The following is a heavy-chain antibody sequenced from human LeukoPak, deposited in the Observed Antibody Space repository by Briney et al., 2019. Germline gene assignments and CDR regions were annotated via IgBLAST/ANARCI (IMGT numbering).Heavy chain of an antibody. D-gene: IGHD3-22*01. Sequence: GASVKVSCKASGYTFTSYGISWVRQAPGQGLEWMGWISAYNGNTNYAQKLQGRVTMTTDTSTSTAYMELRSLRSDDTAVYYCAKDAYYYDSSGPSYYWGQGTLVTISS. CDR1: GYTFTSYG. CDR2: ISAYNGNT. CDR3: AKDAYYYDSSGPSYY. V-gene: IGHV1-18*01. J-gene: IGHJ4*02.